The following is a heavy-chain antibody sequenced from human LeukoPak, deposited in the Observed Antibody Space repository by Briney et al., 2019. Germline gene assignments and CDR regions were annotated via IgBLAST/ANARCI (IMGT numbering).Heavy chain of an antibody. J-gene: IGHJ4*02. CDR3: AREGGLRYFDWLPRGYYFDY. D-gene: IGHD3-9*01. CDR1: GFTFSSYA. V-gene: IGHV3-30*04. CDR2: ISYDGSNK. Sequence: GGSLRLSCAASGFTFSSYAMHWGRQAPGPGLELVAVISYDGSNKYYADSVKGRFTISRDNSKNTLYLQMNSLRAEDTAVYYCAREGGLRYFDWLPRGYYFDYWGQGTLVTVSS.